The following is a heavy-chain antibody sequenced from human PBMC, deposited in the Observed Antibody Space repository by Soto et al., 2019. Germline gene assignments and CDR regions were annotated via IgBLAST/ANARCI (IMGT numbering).Heavy chain of an antibody. J-gene: IGHJ4*02. D-gene: IGHD3-22*01. CDR3: ASCSSGYFYFDS. Sequence: GESLKISCEGSGYSFSSHWIGWVRQMPGKGLEWMGIVYPGDSDTRYSPSSQGQVTISADKSISTAYLQWSSLRASDTAMYYCASCSSGYFYFDSWGQGTMVTVSS. CDR1: GYSFSSHW. CDR2: VYPGDSDT. V-gene: IGHV5-51*01.